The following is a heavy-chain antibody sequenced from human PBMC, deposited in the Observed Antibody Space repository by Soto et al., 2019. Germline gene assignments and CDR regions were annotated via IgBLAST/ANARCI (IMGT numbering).Heavy chain of an antibody. CDR1: GYTFTSYG. CDR3: ARDRGAYGMDV. J-gene: IGHJ6*02. V-gene: IGHV1-18*01. CDR2: ISAYNGNT. Sequence: QVQLVQSGAEVKKPGASVKISCKASGYTFTSYGISWVRKAPGQGLEWMGWISAYNGNTNYAQKLQGRVTMTKDTSTGTAYMELRSLRSDDTAVYYCARDRGAYGMDVWGQGTTVTVSS.